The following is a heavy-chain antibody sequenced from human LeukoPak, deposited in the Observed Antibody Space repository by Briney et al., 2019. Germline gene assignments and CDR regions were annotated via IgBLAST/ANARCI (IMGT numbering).Heavy chain of an antibody. CDR2: INSDGSNT. CDR3: ATSRSFDY. V-gene: IGHV3-74*01. Sequence: PGGSLRLSCVASGFTFSSYWMHWVRQVPGKGLVWVSGINSDGSNTNYADSVKGRFTTSRDNAKNTLYLQMKSLRAEDTAVYYCATSRSFDYWGQGTLVTVSS. D-gene: IGHD6-6*01. CDR1: GFTFSSYW. J-gene: IGHJ4*02.